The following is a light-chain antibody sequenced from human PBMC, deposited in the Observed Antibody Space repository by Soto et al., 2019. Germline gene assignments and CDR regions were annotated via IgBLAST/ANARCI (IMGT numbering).Light chain of an antibody. CDR1: SSNIGAGYD. J-gene: IGLJ2*01. Sequence: QAVVTQPPSVSGAPGQRVTISCTGTSSNIGAGYDVHWYQQVPGTSPKLLIFVNSNRPSGVPDRFSGSKSGTSASLATTGLQAEDDADYYCQSYDNSLSGHVVFGGGTKLTVL. V-gene: IGLV1-40*01. CDR3: QSYDNSLSGHVV. CDR2: VNS.